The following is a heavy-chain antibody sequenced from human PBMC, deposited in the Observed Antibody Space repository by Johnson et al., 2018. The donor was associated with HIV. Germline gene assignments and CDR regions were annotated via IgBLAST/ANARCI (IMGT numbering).Heavy chain of an antibody. CDR3: AKDRRQSSWELLDDAFDI. D-gene: IGHD1-26*01. V-gene: IGHV3-30*02. J-gene: IGHJ3*02. Sequence: QMLLVESGGGVVQPGGSLRLSCAASGFTFSSYGMHWVRQAPGKGLEWVAFIRYDGSNKYYADSVQGRFTISRDNSKHTLYLQMNSLRAEDTAVYYCAKDRRQSSWELLDDAFDIWGQGTMVTVSS. CDR1: GFTFSSYG. CDR2: IRYDGSNK.